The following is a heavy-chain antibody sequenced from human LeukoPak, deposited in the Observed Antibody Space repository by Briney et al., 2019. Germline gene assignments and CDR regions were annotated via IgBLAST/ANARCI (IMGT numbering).Heavy chain of an antibody. CDR3: ACSPYIAEVPYYFDY. CDR2: IYYSGST. CDR1: GGSISSSSYY. D-gene: IGHD6-13*01. Sequence: SETLSLTCTVSGGSISSSSYYWGWIRQPPGKGLEWIGSIYYSGSTYYNPSLKGRVTISVDTSKNQFSLKLSSVTAADTAVYYCACSPYIAEVPYYFDYWGQGTLVTVSS. J-gene: IGHJ4*02. V-gene: IGHV4-39*01.